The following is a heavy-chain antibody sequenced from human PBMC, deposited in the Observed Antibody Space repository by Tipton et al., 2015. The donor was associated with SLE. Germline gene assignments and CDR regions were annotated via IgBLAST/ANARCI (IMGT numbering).Heavy chain of an antibody. CDR1: GFPFGDYT. Sequence: LRLSCQASGFPFGDYTMHWVRQAPGKGLEWVSLISADGGATSYADSVQGRFTISRDNSNNTLYLQMNSLRAEDTAVYYCARGESGSYLESFDHWGQGTLVTVSS. V-gene: IGHV3-43*01. CDR3: ARGESGSYLESFDH. J-gene: IGHJ4*02. CDR2: ISADGGAT. D-gene: IGHD1-26*01.